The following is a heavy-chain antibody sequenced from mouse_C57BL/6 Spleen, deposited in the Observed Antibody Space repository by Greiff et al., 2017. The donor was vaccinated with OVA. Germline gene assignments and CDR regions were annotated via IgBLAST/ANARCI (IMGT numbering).Heavy chain of an antibody. Sequence: QVQLQQPGAELVRPGSSVKLSCKASGYTFTSYWMDWVKQRPGQGLEWIGNIYPSDSETHYNQKFKDKATLTVDKSSRTAYMQLSSLTSEDSAVYYCARSDYGSSPGWYFDVWGTGTTVTVSS. CDR1: GYTFTSYW. D-gene: IGHD1-1*01. CDR2: IYPSDSET. J-gene: IGHJ1*03. V-gene: IGHV1-61*01. CDR3: ARSDYGSSPGWYFDV.